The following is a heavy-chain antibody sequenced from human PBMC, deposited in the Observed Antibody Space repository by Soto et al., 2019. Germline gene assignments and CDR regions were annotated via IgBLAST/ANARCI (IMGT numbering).Heavy chain of an antibody. D-gene: IGHD5-12*01. CDR3: ARPIVSTETFDY. CDR1: GGSLTSYY. Sequence: QVQLQESGPGLVKPSETLSLTCTVSGGSLTSYYWSWIRQPPGKGLEWIGFVYYNVIARYNPSLKSRVTISVATSNNQFSLKLTSVTAADTAIYYCARPIVSTETFDYWGQGTLVTVSS. CDR2: VYYNVIA. J-gene: IGHJ4*02. V-gene: IGHV4-59*08.